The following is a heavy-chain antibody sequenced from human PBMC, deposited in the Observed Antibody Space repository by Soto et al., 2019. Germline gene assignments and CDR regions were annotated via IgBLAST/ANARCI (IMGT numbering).Heavy chain of an antibody. CDR2: MNPKSRNT. J-gene: IGHJ4*02. CDR3: ARSRLYYHDSSDYSNEYFQF. V-gene: IGHV1-8*01. D-gene: IGHD3-22*01. CDR1: GYTFTSYD. Sequence: ASVKVSCKASGYTFTSYDINWVRQATGQGPEWMGWMNPKSRNTGYTQGFQGRVTMTRNTSISTAYMELSSLRSEDTAVYYCARSRLYYHDSSDYSNEYFQFWGQGTLVTVSS.